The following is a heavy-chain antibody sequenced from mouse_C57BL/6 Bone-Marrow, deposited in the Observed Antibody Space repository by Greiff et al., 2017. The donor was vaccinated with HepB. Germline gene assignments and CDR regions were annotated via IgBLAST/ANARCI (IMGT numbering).Heavy chain of an antibody. CDR2: IRSKSNNYAT. V-gene: IGHV10-1*01. Sequence: EVKLVESGGGLVQPKGSLKLSCAASGFSFNTYAMNWVRQAPGKGLEWVARIRSKSNNYATYYADSVKDRFTISRDDSESMLYLQMNNLKTEDTAMYYCVRRGWLLEFAYWGQGTLVTVSA. CDR1: GFSFNTYA. D-gene: IGHD2-3*01. CDR3: VRRGWLLEFAY. J-gene: IGHJ3*01.